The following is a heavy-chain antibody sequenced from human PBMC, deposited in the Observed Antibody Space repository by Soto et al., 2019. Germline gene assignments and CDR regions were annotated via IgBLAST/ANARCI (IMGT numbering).Heavy chain of an antibody. CDR3: VRYPRGDCFDGYVAL. D-gene: IGHD2-21*02. V-gene: IGHV3-30*09. Sequence: QLVESGGGVVQPGGSLRLSCAASGFAFSRFALHWLRQAPGKGLEWVALISYDGTTKYYPDAVKGRFAISRDNSNNTLYLEMNSLRPEDTAFYYCVRYPRGDCFDGYVALWGHGTLVTVSA. J-gene: IGHJ2*01. CDR1: GFAFSRFA. CDR2: ISYDGTTK.